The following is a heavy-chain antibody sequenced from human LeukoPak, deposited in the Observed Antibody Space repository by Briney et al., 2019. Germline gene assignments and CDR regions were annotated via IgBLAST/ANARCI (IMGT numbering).Heavy chain of an antibody. J-gene: IGHJ6*03. Sequence: TSETLSLTCTVSGGSISSSSYYWSWIRQPPGKGLEWIGYIYYSGSTNYNPSLKSRVTISVDTSKNQFSLKLSSVTAADTAVYYCARGPRETDYGDYYYYYYMDVWGKGTTVTVSS. V-gene: IGHV4-61*01. CDR2: IYYSGST. CDR1: GGSISSSSYY. D-gene: IGHD4-17*01. CDR3: ARGPRETDYGDYYYYYYMDV.